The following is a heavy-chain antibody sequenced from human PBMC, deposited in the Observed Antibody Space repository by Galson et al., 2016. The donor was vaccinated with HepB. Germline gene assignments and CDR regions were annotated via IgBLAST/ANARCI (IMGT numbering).Heavy chain of an antibody. D-gene: IGHD1-14*01. V-gene: IGHV3-13*01. CDR1: GFTFSRYD. Sequence: SLRLSCAASGFTFSRYDMHWVRHVTGKGLEWVSAIGTAGDTYYPGSVKGRFTISRENAKNSLYLQMNSLRDEDTAVYYCARDGGGTGGYYYYAMVVWGQGTTVTVSS. CDR3: ARDGGGTGGYYYYAMVV. J-gene: IGHJ6*02. CDR2: IGTAGDT.